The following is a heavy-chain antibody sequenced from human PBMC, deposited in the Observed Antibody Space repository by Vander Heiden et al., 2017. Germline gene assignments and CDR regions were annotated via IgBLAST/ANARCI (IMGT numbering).Heavy chain of an antibody. D-gene: IGHD2-15*01. CDR3: ARVGGSRRLAATHFDY. J-gene: IGHJ4*02. V-gene: IGHV3-11*01. Sequence: QVQLVESGGGLAKPGGSLRLSCAAPGFTFSDYYMSCIRQVPGKGLEWVSYISSSGSTIYYADSVKGRFTISRDNAKNSLYLQMNSLRAEDTAVYYCARVGGSRRLAATHFDYWGQGTLVTVSS. CDR1: GFTFSDYY. CDR2: ISSSGSTI.